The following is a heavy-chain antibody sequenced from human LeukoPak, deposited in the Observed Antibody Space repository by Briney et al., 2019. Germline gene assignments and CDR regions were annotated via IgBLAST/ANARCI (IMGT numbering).Heavy chain of an antibody. CDR1: GFTFSSYG. CDR2: IWYDGSNK. D-gene: IGHD2-2*01. J-gene: IGHJ4*02. Sequence: PGGSLRLSCAASGFTFSSYGMHWVRQAPGKGLEWVAVIWYDGSNKYYADSVKGRFTISRDNSKNTLYLQMNSLRAEDTAVYYCARDPNPFVVVPVAIDYWGQGTLVTVSS. CDR3: ARDPNPFVVVPVAIDY. V-gene: IGHV3-33*01.